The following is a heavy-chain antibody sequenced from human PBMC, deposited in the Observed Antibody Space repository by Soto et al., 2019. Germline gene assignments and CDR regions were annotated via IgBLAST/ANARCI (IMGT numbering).Heavy chain of an antibody. CDR2: IYYSGST. CDR3: ARVVSPRKDSVVVPAAPNYGMDV. CDR1: GGSISSGGYY. J-gene: IGHJ6*02. Sequence: SETLSLTCTVSGGSISSGGYYWSWIRQHPGKGLEWIGYIYYSGSTYYNPSLKSRVTISVDTSKNQFSLKLSSVTAADTAVYYCARVVSPRKDSVVVPAAPNYGMDVWGQGTTVTVSS. D-gene: IGHD2-2*01. V-gene: IGHV4-31*03.